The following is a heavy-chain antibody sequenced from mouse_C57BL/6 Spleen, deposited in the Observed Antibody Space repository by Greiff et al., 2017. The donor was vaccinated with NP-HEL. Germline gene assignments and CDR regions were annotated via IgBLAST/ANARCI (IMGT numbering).Heavy chain of an antibody. CDR2: INPYNGGT. D-gene: IGHD4-1*01. J-gene: IGHJ3*01. V-gene: IGHV1-19*01. CDR1: GYTFTDYY. Sequence: EVQLQQSGPVLVKPGASVKMSCKASGYTFTDYYMNWVKQSHGKSLEWIGVINPYNGGTSYNQKFKGKATLTVDKSSSTAYMELNSLTSEDSAVYFWSRSGELRGFAYWGQGTLVTVSA. CDR3: SRSGELRGFAY.